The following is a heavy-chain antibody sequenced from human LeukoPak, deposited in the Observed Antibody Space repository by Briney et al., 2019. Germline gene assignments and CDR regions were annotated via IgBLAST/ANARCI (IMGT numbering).Heavy chain of an antibody. CDR2: ISSSGSTI. D-gene: IGHD3-22*01. V-gene: IGHV3-11*01. J-gene: IGHJ5*02. CDR1: RFTFSDYY. Sequence: GGSLRLSCAASRFTFSDYYMTWIRQAPGKGLEGVSYISSSGSTIYYADSVKGRFTISRDNSKNTLYLQMNSLRAEDTAVYYCVEYYYDSSGDAWGQGTLVTVSS. CDR3: VEYYYDSSGDA.